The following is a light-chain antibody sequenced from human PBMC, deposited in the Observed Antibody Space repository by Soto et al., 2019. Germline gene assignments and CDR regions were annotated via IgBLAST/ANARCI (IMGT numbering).Light chain of an antibody. CDR2: GAS. CDR1: QSVSSN. CDR3: QQYDNWPSVT. J-gene: IGKJ4*01. V-gene: IGKV3-15*01. Sequence: IVMTQSPATLSLSPGERATLSCRASQSVSSNLAWYQQKPGQAPRLLIYGASTRATGIPATFSGSGSGTEFTLTISSLQSEDFAVYYCQQYDNWPSVTFGGGTKVDIK.